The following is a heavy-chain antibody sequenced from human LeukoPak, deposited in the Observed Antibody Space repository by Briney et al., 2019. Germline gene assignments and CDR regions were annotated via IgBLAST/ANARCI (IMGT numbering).Heavy chain of an antibody. CDR2: IYYTGNT. Sequence: SETLSLTCTVSGGSTGGFYWNWIRQSPEKGLECIGYIYYTGNTDYNPSLKSRVTISVDTSKNQFSLKLTSVTAADTAVYYCARDRVPREYYHRSLADAFDIWGQGTLVTVSS. J-gene: IGHJ3*02. CDR1: GGSTGGFY. D-gene: IGHD2/OR15-2a*01. V-gene: IGHV4-59*01. CDR3: ARDRVPREYYHRSLADAFDI.